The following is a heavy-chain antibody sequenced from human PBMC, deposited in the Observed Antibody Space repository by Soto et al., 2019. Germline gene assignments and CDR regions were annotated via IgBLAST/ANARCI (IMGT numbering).Heavy chain of an antibody. Sequence: QVQLVESGGGVVQPGRSLRLSCAASGFTFSSFGMHWVRQAPGKGLEWVALISYDGSDEYYRDSVKGRFTISRDNSKNTLFLQVNSLRPEDTAVYYCEKDTSPGVSASSSDYWGQGALVTVSS. CDR1: GFTFSSFG. J-gene: IGHJ4*02. CDR3: EKDTSPGVSASSSDY. V-gene: IGHV3-30*18. CDR2: ISYDGSDE. D-gene: IGHD2-2*01.